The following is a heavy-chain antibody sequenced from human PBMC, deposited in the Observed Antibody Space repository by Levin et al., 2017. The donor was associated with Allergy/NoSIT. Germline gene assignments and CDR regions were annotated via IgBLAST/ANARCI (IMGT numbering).Heavy chain of an antibody. V-gene: IGHV3-13*01. CDR3: ARDSGSGLDY. CDR2: IGSAGDT. Sequence: QHGESLKISCAASGFTFSTYGMDWVRQATGKGLEWVSHIGSAGDTWYPDSVKGRFTISRENAKNSLYLQMNSLRAGDTAVYYCARDSGSGLDYWGQGTLVTVSS. J-gene: IGHJ4*02. D-gene: IGHD6-19*01. CDR1: GFTFSTYG.